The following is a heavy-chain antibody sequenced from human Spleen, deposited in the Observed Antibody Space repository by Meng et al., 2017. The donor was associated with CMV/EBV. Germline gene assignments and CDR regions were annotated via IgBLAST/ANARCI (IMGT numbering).Heavy chain of an antibody. Sequence: GESLKISCPTSGFTFSVHDMNWVRQAPGKGLEWVSAVTGSGGSTYYADSVKGRFTISRDNAKHTLYLQMNSLRAEDTAVYYCAKAYSSSWYREYYDYWGQGTLVTVSS. CDR2: VTGSGGST. J-gene: IGHJ4*02. V-gene: IGHV3-23*01. D-gene: IGHD6-13*01. CDR3: AKAYSSSWYREYYDY. CDR1: GFTFSVHD.